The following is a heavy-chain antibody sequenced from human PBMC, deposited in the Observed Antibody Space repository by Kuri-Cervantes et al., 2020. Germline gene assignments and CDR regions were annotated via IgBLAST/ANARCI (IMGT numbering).Heavy chain of an antibody. J-gene: IGHJ3*02. Sequence: GSLRLSCAVYGGSFSGYYWSWIRQPPGKGLEWIGYIYHSGSTYYNPSLKSRVTISVDRSKNQFSLKLSSVTAADTAVYYCARGQANYYDSSGYYYGHASDIWGQGTMVTVSS. D-gene: IGHD3-22*01. CDR2: IYHSGST. CDR3: ARGQANYYDSSGYYYGHASDI. V-gene: IGHV4-34*01. CDR1: GGSFSGYY.